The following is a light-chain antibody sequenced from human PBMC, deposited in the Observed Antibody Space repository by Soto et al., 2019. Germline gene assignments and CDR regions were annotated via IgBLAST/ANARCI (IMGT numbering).Light chain of an antibody. V-gene: IGKV3-15*01. J-gene: IGKJ2*01. CDR2: GAS. CDR3: QQYKKWPPYT. CDR1: QSVSTN. Sequence: EIVMTQSPATLSVSPGERATLSCRASQSVSTNLSWYQQKPGQAPGPLIYGASTRATGIPARFSGSGSGTEFTLTISSLQSEAFAVYYCQQYKKWPPYTFGQGTKLEIK.